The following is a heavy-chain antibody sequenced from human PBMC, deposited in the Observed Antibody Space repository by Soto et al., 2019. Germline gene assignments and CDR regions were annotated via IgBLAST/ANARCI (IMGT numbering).Heavy chain of an antibody. V-gene: IGHV1-2*02. J-gene: IGHJ5*02. D-gene: IGHD3-22*01. CDR1: GYTFTGYY. Sequence: ASVKVSCKASGYTFTGYYMHWVRQAPGQGLEWMGWINPNSGGTNYAQKFQGRVTMTRDTSISTAYMELSRLGSDDTAVYYCASHPRDYYDSSGYYRMAWFDPWGQGTLVTVSS. CDR2: INPNSGGT. CDR3: ASHPRDYYDSSGYYRMAWFDP.